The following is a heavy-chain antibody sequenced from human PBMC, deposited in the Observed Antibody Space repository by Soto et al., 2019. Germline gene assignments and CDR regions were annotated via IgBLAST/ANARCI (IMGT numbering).Heavy chain of an antibody. CDR1: GFTFSNYW. CDR3: ARDHGDGPEVDYFDY. D-gene: IGHD2-15*01. Sequence: PGGSLRLSCAASGFTFSNYWMSWVRLTPGKGLEWVANIKSDGSEKYYVDSVEGRFTISRDNAKNSLYLQLNSLRAEDTAVYSCARDHGDGPEVDYFDYWGQGTRVTVSS. V-gene: IGHV3-7*05. J-gene: IGHJ4*02. CDR2: IKSDGSEK.